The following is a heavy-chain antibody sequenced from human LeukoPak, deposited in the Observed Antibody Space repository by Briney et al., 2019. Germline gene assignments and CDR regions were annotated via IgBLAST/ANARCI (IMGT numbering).Heavy chain of an antibody. V-gene: IGHV7-4-1*02. CDR1: GYTFTSYA. J-gene: IGHJ5*02. CDR3: ARALLGFLEWLPAVWFDP. CDR2: INTNTGNP. D-gene: IGHD3-3*01. Sequence: ASVKVSCKASGYTFTSYAMNWVRQAPGQGLEWMGWINTNTGNPTYAQGFTGRFVFSLDTSVSTAYLQISSLKAEDTAVYYCARALLGFLEWLPAVWFDPWGQGTLVTVSS.